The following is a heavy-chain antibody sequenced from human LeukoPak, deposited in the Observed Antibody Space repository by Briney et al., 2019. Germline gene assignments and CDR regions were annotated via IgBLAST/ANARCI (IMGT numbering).Heavy chain of an antibody. Sequence: SETLSLTCTVSGGSMSSYYWSWIRQSTGKGLEWIGYINYSGSTNYNPSFKRRVTISVDTSKNQFSLKLSSVTAADTAVYYCARRGPLRRGFDPWGQGTLVTVSS. D-gene: IGHD5-12*01. J-gene: IGHJ5*02. CDR3: ARRGPLRRGFDP. CDR1: GGSMSSYY. V-gene: IGHV4-59*12. CDR2: INYSGST.